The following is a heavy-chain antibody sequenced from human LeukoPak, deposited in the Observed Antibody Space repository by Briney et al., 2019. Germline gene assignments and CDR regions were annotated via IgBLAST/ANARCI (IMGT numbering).Heavy chain of an antibody. J-gene: IGHJ4*02. V-gene: IGHV1-2*02. CDR3: AKVRGGVGYCSSTSCYPLLDY. D-gene: IGHD2-2*01. CDR2: INPNSGGT. CDR1: GYTFTGYY. Sequence: ASVTVSCKASGYTFTGYYMHWVRQAPGQGLEWMGWINPNSGGTNYAQKFQGRVTMTRDTSISTAYMELSRLRSDDTAVYYCAKVRGGVGYCSSTSCYPLLDYWGQGTLVTVSS.